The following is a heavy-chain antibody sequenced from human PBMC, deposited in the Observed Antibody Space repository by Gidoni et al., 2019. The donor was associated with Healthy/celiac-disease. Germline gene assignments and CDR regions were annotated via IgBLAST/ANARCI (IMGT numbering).Heavy chain of an antibody. CDR3: ARDHVYCSSTSCYANWFDP. V-gene: IGHV3-7*03. D-gene: IGHD2-2*01. CDR1: GFTFSSSW. CDR2: IKQDGSEK. J-gene: IGHJ5*02. Sequence: EVQLVESGGGLVQPGGSLRLSCAASGFTFSSSWMRWVRQAPGKGLEWVANIKQDGSEKYYVDSVKGRFTISRDNAKNSLYLQMNSLRAEDTAVYYCARDHVYCSSTSCYANWFDPWGQGTLVTVSS.